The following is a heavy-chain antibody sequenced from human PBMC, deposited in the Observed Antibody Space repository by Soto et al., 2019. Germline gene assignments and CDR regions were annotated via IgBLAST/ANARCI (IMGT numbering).Heavy chain of an antibody. D-gene: IGHD3-10*01. V-gene: IGHV1-2*04. CDR3: ARGGGGRTYYPD. Sequence: QVQLVQSGAEVKKPGASVKVSCQASGYTFTDYYIHWVRQAHAQGLEWMGWNNPNTGTTAYAQKFQGWITMTAETSIRKAQMELNRPKSDGAAVYSCARGGGGRTYYPDWGQGTLVTVSS. CDR2: NNPNTGTT. J-gene: IGHJ4*02. CDR1: GYTFTDYY.